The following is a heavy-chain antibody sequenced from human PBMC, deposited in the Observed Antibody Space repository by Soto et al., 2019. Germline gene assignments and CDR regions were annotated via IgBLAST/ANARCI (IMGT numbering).Heavy chain of an antibody. CDR3: AKDLPDIVVVVAATPSYADY. D-gene: IGHD2-15*01. V-gene: IGHV3-23*01. CDR2: ISGSGGST. Sequence: GGSLRLSCAASGFTFSSYAMSWVRQAPGKGLEWVSAISGSGGSTYYADSVKGRFTISRDNSKNTLYLQMNSLRAEDTAVYYCAKDLPDIVVVVAATPSYADYWGQGTLVTVSS. CDR1: GFTFSSYA. J-gene: IGHJ4*02.